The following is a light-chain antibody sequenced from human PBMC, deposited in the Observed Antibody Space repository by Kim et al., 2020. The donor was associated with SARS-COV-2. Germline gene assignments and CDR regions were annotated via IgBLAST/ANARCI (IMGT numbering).Light chain of an antibody. J-gene: IGLJ3*02. CDR1: NKGDIK. CDR3: QVWDGSSDHWV. Sequence: APGGTARSTFGGNNKGDIKVHWDQQRPGQAPVLVISDDSDRPSGIPERFSGSNSWNTATLTIKRVEAVDEADYYCQVWDGSSDHWVFGGGTQLTVL. V-gene: IGLV3-21*02. CDR2: DDS.